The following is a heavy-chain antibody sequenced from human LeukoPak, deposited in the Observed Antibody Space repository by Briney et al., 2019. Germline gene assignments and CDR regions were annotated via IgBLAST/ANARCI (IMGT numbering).Heavy chain of an antibody. J-gene: IGHJ3*02. D-gene: IGHD3-16*01. CDR2: ISSSSSYI. Sequence: GGSLRLSCAASGFTFSSYSMNWVRQAPGKGLEWVSSISSSSSYIYYADSVKGRFTISRDNAKNSLYLQMNSLRAEDTALYYCAKEGMITFGGVTDAFDIWGQGTMVTVSS. CDR3: AKEGMITFGGVTDAFDI. V-gene: IGHV3-21*04. CDR1: GFTFSSYS.